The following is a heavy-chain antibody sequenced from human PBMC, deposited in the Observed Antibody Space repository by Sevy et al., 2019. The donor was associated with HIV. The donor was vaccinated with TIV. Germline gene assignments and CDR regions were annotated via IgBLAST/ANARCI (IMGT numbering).Heavy chain of an antibody. V-gene: IGHV3-23*01. D-gene: IGHD3-22*01. Sequence: GGSLRLSCAASGFTFSSYAMSWVRQAPGKGLEWVSAISGSGGSTYYADSVKGRFTISRDNSKNTLYLQMNSLRAEDTDVYYCASGGFYYDSSGYYVNYWGQGTLVTVSS. CDR1: GFTFSSYA. CDR3: ASGGFYYDSSGYYVNY. CDR2: ISGSGGST. J-gene: IGHJ4*02.